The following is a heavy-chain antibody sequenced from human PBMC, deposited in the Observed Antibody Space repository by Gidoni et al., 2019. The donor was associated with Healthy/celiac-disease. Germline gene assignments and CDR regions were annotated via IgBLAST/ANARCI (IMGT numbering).Heavy chain of an antibody. CDR1: GFTFSSYS. CDR3: ARVGGHLTVGPVDY. D-gene: IGHD3-16*01. CDR2: ISSSSSYI. V-gene: IGHV3-21*01. Sequence: EVQLVESGGGLVKPGGSLRLSCAASGFTFSSYSMNWVRQAPGKGLEWVSSISSSSSYIYYADAVKGRFTISRENAKNSLYLQMNSLRAEDTAVYYCARVGGHLTVGPVDYWGQGTLVTVSS. J-gene: IGHJ4*02.